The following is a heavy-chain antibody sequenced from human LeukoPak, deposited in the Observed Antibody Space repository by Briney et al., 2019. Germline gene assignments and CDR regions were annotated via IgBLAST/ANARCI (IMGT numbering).Heavy chain of an antibody. V-gene: IGHV1-69*01. J-gene: IGHJ4*02. D-gene: IGHD3-10*01. Sequence: ASVKVSSKASGGTFNSYAISWVRQAPGQGLEWMGGITPIFGTPNYAQKFQGRLTITADESTDTAYMELSSLRSEDTAVYYCARLTMAPTLFDYWGQGTLVTV. CDR3: ARLTMAPTLFDY. CDR2: ITPIFGTP. CDR1: GGTFNSYA.